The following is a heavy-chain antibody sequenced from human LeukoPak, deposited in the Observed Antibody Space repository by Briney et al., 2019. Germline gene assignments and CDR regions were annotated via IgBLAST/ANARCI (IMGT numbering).Heavy chain of an antibody. Sequence: PGGSLRLSCAASGFTFSSYGMSWVRQAPGKGLEWVSTISDNSGSTYYADSVKGRFTISRDNSKNTLYLQMNSLRAEDTAIYYCAKDPPTPSGYAGIYFDYWGQGTLVTVSS. CDR2: ISDNSGST. J-gene: IGHJ4*02. CDR1: GFTFSSYG. V-gene: IGHV3-23*01. D-gene: IGHD3-22*01. CDR3: AKDPPTPSGYAGIYFDY.